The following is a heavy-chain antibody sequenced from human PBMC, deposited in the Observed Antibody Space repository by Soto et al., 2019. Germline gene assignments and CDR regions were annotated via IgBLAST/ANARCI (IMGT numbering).Heavy chain of an antibody. Sequence: DVQLLESGGGLAQRGGSLGLPWAAPGFSFRTYGIPWSPQAQGKGLEWVSYGGSGGSTYYADSVKGRFTISRDNSKNTLYLQMNSLRAEDTAVYYCVKFRGRAYHYYYMDVWGNGTTVTVSS. V-gene: IGHV3-23*01. D-gene: IGHD3-16*01. CDR2: GGSGGST. J-gene: IGHJ6*03. CDR1: GFSFRTYG. CDR3: VKFRGRAYHYYYMDV.